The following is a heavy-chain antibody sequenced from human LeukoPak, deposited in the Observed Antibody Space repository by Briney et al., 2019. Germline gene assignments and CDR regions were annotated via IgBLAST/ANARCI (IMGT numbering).Heavy chain of an antibody. CDR2: IWYDGSNK. CDR3: ARDRVAAGMFDY. Sequence: GGSLRLSCAASGFTFSSYGMHWVRQAPGKGLEWVAVIWYDGSNKYYADSVKGRFTISRDNSKNTLYLQMNSLRAEDTAVYYCARDRVAAGMFDYWGQGTLVTVSS. CDR1: GFTFSSYG. V-gene: IGHV3-33*01. J-gene: IGHJ4*02. D-gene: IGHD6-13*01.